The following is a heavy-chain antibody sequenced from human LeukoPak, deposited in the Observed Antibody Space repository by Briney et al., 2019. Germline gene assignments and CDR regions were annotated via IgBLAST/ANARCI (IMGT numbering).Heavy chain of an antibody. CDR3: ARPSNWKAGGYYYYYMDV. V-gene: IGHV4-39*01. D-gene: IGHD1-20*01. J-gene: IGHJ6*03. Sequence: SETLSLTCTVSGGSISSSSYYWGWIRQPPGKGLEWIGSIYYSGSTYYNPSLKSRVTISVDTSKNQFSLKLSSVTAADTAVYYCARPSNWKAGGYYYYYMDVWGKGTTVTVSS. CDR1: GGSISSSSYY. CDR2: IYYSGST.